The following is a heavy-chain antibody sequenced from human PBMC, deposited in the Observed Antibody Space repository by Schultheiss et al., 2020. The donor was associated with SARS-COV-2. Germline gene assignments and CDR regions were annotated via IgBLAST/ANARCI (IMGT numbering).Heavy chain of an antibody. J-gene: IGHJ5*02. D-gene: IGHD3-3*01. CDR3: ARGGTHYDFRTGYYGPVRFEP. V-gene: IGHV1-8*01. CDR2: MNPNSGNT. CDR1: GYTFTSYD. Sequence: ASVKVSCKASGYTFTSYDINWVRQATGQGLEWMGWMNPNSGNTDYAQKFQGRVTLTRNTSISTAYMELSSLTSEDTAVYYCARGGTHYDFRTGYYGPVRFEPWGQGTLVTVSS.